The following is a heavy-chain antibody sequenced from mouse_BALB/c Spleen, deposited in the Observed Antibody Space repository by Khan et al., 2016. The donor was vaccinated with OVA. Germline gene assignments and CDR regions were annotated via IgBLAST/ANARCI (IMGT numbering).Heavy chain of an antibody. J-gene: IGHJ2*01. V-gene: IGHV3-2*02. CDR1: AYSITIGYG. Sequence: EVQLVETGPGLVKPSQSLSLTCTVTAYSITIGYGWNWIRQFPGNKLEWLGYISYSGSTNYNPSLKSRISITRDTSKNQFFLQLNSVTTEDTATYYCARTARIKYWGQGTTLTVSS. D-gene: IGHD1-2*01. CDR2: ISYSGST. CDR3: ARTARIKY.